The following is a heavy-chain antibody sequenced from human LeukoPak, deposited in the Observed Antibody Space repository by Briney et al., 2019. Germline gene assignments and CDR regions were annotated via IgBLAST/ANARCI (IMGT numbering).Heavy chain of an antibody. V-gene: IGHV4-4*02. CDR1: GGSISSSNW. CDR2: IYHSGST. Sequence: PSGTLSLTCAVSGGSISSSNWWSWIRQPPGKGLEWIGEIYHSGSTNYNPSLKSRVTISVDKSKTQFSLKLTSVTAADTAVYYCARGGDSSGYEGRFDPWGQGTLVTVSS. J-gene: IGHJ5*02. CDR3: ARGGDSSGYEGRFDP. D-gene: IGHD3-22*01.